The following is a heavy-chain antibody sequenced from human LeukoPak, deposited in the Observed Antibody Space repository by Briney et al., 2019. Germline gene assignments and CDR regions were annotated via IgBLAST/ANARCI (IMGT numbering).Heavy chain of an antibody. CDR2: IYYSGGT. Sequence: SETLSLTCTVSGGSISSGDYYWSWIRQPPGKGLEWIGYIYYSGGTYYNPSLKSRVTISVDTSKNQFSLKLSSVTAADTAVYYCARDLGDDGGWFPPDRGYFDYWGQGTLVTVSS. CDR1: GGSISSGDYY. J-gene: IGHJ4*02. V-gene: IGHV4-30-4*01. CDR3: ARDLGDDGGWFPPDRGYFDY. D-gene: IGHD3-10*01.